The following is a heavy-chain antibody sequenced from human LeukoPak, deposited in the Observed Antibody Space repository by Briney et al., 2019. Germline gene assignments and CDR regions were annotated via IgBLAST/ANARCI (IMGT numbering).Heavy chain of an antibody. Sequence: ASVKVSCKASGYTFTGYYMHRVRQAPGQGLEWMGWINPNSGGTNYAQKFQGRVTMTRDTSISTAYMELSRLRPDDTAVYYCARVPGPHKPVPELYFDLWGRGTLVTVSS. J-gene: IGHJ2*01. CDR1: GYTFTGYY. V-gene: IGHV1-2*02. CDR3: ARVPGPHKPVPELYFDL. CDR2: INPNSGGT. D-gene: IGHD1-14*01.